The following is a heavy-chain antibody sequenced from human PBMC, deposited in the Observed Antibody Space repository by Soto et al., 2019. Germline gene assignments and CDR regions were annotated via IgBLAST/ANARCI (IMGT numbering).Heavy chain of an antibody. V-gene: IGHV1-2*04. J-gene: IGHJ6*02. D-gene: IGHD3-3*01. CDR2: INPNSGGT. Sequence: GASVKVSCKASGYTFTGYYMHWVRQAPGQGLEWMGWINPNSGGTNYAQKFQGWVTMTRDTSISTAYMELSRLRSDDTAVYYCARDARTLNYDFWSGYYTHYYYYGMDVWGQGTTVTVSS. CDR1: GYTFTGYY. CDR3: ARDARTLNYDFWSGYYTHYYYYGMDV.